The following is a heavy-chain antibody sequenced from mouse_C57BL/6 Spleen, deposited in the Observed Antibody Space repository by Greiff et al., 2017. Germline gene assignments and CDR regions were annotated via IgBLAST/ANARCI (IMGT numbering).Heavy chain of an antibody. D-gene: IGHD2-3*01. CDR2: IDPSDSET. CDR3: ARGYDGFAWFAY. V-gene: IGHV1-52*01. J-gene: IGHJ3*01. Sequence: QVQLQQPGAELVRPGSSVKLSCKASGYTFTSYWMHWVKQRPIQGLEWIGNIDPSDSETHYNQKFKDKSTLTVDKSSSTAYMQLSSLTSEDSAVYYGARGYDGFAWFAYWGQGTLVTVSA. CDR1: GYTFTSYW.